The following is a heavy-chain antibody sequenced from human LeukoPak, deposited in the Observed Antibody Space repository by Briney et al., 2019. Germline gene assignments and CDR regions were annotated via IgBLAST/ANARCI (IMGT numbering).Heavy chain of an antibody. Sequence: ASVKVSCKASGYTFTSYAMNWVRQAPGQGLEWMGWINTNTGNPTYAQGFTGRFVFSLDTSVSTAYPQISSLKAEDTAVYYCARPLMEVADPYYYGMDVWGQGTTVTVSS. CDR3: ARPLMEVADPYYYGMDV. V-gene: IGHV7-4-1*02. J-gene: IGHJ6*02. CDR2: INTNTGNP. CDR1: GYTFTSYA. D-gene: IGHD6-19*01.